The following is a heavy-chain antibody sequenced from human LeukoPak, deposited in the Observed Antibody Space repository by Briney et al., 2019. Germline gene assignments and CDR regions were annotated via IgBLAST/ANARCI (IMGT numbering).Heavy chain of an antibody. Sequence: GSLRLSCEASGFIFSSAWMTWVRQAPGKGLEWVGHIKNKTNGGTTDYAAPVKGRFTISRDSSKNTLFLQMNSLRAEDTAVYYCAKNDGYHYWFFDYWGRGTLVTVSS. CDR1: GFIFSSAW. V-gene: IGHV3-15*05. CDR2: IKNKTNGGTT. J-gene: IGHJ4*02. CDR3: AKNDGYHYWFFDY. D-gene: IGHD5-12*01.